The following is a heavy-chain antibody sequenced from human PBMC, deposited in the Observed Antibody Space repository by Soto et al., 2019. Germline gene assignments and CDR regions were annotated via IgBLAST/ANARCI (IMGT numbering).Heavy chain of an antibody. CDR2: ISYDGSNK. Sequence: QVQLVESGGGVVQPGRSLRLSCAASGFTFSSYGMHWVRQAPGKGLEWVAVISYDGSNKYYADSVKGRFTISRDNSKNTLYLQMTNLRAEDTAVYYCAKDRAEVTLYCYYGMDVWGQGTTVTVCS. D-gene: IGHD2-21*02. V-gene: IGHV3-30*18. CDR3: AKDRAEVTLYCYYGMDV. CDR1: GFTFSSYG. J-gene: IGHJ6*02.